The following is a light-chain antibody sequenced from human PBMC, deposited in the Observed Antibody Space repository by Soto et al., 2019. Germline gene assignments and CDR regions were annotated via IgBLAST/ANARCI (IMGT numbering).Light chain of an antibody. CDR3: GTWDSCMSAVV. CDR2: DNN. Sequence: QSVLTQPPSVSAAPGQKVTISCAGSSSNIGNTYVSWYQQLPGTAPKLLIYDNNNRHSGIPDRFSGSKSGTSATLGITGLKTGDEADYYCGTWDSCMSAVVFGGWTKLTV. V-gene: IGLV1-51*01. CDR1: SSNIGNTY. J-gene: IGLJ2*01.